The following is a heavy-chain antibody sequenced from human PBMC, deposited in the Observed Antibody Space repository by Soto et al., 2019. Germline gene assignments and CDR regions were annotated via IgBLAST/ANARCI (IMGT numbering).Heavy chain of an antibody. J-gene: IGHJ4*02. Sequence: VQVLESGGGLVQPGGSLRLSCVASGFTFTTYAMTWVRQAPGKGLERVSILSGSGGSTHYADSVKGRFIISSDNSKNTLYLQMNGLRAEDTAVYYCAKTGFGRYCSGTSCVHFDYWGQGTLVTVSS. CDR1: GFTFTTYA. D-gene: IGHD2-2*01. V-gene: IGHV3-23*01. CDR2: LSGSGGST. CDR3: AKTGFGRYCSGTSCVHFDY.